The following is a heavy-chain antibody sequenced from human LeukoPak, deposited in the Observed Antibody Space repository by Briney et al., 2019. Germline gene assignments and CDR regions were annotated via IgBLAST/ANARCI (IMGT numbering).Heavy chain of an antibody. V-gene: IGHV1-2*02. CDR3: ARKVVITTAVDY. CDR1: GYTFNGYY. J-gene: IGHJ4*02. CDR2: INPNSGGT. D-gene: IGHD3-22*01. Sequence: ASVKVSCKSSGYTFNGYYMHWVRQAPGQGLEWMGWINPNSGGTNYAQKFQGRVTMTRDTSISTAYMELSRLRSDDTAVYYCARKVVITTAVDYWGQGTLVTVSS.